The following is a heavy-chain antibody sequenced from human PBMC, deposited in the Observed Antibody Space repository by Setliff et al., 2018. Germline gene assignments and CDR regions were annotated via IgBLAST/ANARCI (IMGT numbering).Heavy chain of an antibody. V-gene: IGHV4-39*07. CDR2: VYYSGNT. CDR1: GGSISTTDYY. CDR3: ARVYAYSYGFDS. D-gene: IGHD5-18*01. Sequence: PSETLSLTCTVSGGSISTTDYYWGWIRQPPGKGLEWIGCVYYSGNTYYSPSLKSRVTMFVDTSKNQFSLMLYSVTAADTAVYYCARVYAYSYGFDSWGQGTQVTVSS. J-gene: IGHJ4*02.